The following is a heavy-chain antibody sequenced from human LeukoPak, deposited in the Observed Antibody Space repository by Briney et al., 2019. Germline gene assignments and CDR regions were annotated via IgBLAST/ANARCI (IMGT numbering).Heavy chain of an antibody. D-gene: IGHD4-23*01. J-gene: IGHJ4*02. CDR2: ISGSGGST. V-gene: IGHV3-23*01. CDR3: AKDRYGGTWYYFDY. CDR1: GFTFSTYA. Sequence: PGGSLRLACAAAGFTFSTYAMGWVRQAPGKGLEWVSGISGSGGSTFYADSVKCRFTISRDNSKNTLFLQMNSLRAEDTAVYYCAKDRYGGTWYYFDYWGQGTLVTVSS.